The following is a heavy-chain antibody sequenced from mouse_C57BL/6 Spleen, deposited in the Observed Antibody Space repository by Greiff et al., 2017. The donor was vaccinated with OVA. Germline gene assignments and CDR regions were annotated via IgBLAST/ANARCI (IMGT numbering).Heavy chain of an antibody. V-gene: IGHV3-6*01. CDR1: GYSITSGYY. CDR2: ISYDGSN. J-gene: IGHJ4*01. CDR3: ARTIYEGAMDY. D-gene: IGHD1-1*01. Sequence: VQLKESGPGLVKPSQSLSLTCSVTGYSITSGYYWNWIRQFPGNKLEWMGYISYDGSNNYNPSLKNRISITRDTSKNQFFLKLNSVTTEDTATYYCARTIYEGAMDYWGQGTSVTVSS.